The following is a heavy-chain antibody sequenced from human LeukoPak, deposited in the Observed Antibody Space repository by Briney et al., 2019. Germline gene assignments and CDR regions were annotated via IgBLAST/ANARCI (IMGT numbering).Heavy chain of an antibody. J-gene: IGHJ4*02. CDR1: GYRFSSYW. V-gene: IGHV5-51*01. CDR3: ARWYYDSSGYSTFDY. CDR2: IYPGDSDT. D-gene: IGHD3-22*01. Sequence: GESLKISCKDSGYRFSSYWIAWVRQMPGKGLEWMGIIYPGDSDTRYSPSFQGQVTISADKSISTAYLQWSSLKASDTAMYYCARWYYDSSGYSTFDYWGQGTLVTVSS.